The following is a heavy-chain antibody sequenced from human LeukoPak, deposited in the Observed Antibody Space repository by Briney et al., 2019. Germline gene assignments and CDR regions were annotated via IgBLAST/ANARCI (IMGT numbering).Heavy chain of an antibody. D-gene: IGHD6-19*01. CDR2: ISAYNGNT. J-gene: IGHJ5*02. CDR1: GYTFTSYG. Sequence: ASVKVSCKASGYTFTSYGISWVRQTPGQGLEWMGWISAYNGNTNYAQKLQGRVTMTTDTSTSTAYMELRSLRSDDTAVYYCASVSSGWSVYWFDPWGQGTLVTVSS. CDR3: ASVSSGWSVYWFDP. V-gene: IGHV1-18*01.